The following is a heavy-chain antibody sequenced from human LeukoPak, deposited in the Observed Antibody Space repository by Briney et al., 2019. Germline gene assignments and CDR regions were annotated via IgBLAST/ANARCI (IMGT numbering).Heavy chain of an antibody. V-gene: IGHV4-4*02. J-gene: IGHJ3*02. D-gene: IGHD2-15*01. Sequence: SETLSLTCAVSGGSISSSNWWSWVRQPPGKGLEWIGEIYHSGSTNYNPSLKSRVTISVDTSKNQFSLKLSSVTAADTAVYYCARGDPVAATYAFDIWGQGTMVTVSS. CDR3: ARGDPVAATYAFDI. CDR2: IYHSGST. CDR1: GGSISSSNW.